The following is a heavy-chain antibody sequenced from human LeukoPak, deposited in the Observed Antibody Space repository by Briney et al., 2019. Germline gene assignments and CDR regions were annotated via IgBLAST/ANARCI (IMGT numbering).Heavy chain of an antibody. Sequence: SETLSLTCTVSGGSISSYYWSWIRQPPGKGLEWIGYIYYSGSTNYNPSLKSRVTISVDTSKNQFSLKLSSVTAADTAVYYCARGESGYDPIDYWGQGTLVSVSS. CDR2: IYYSGST. CDR3: ARGESGYDPIDY. D-gene: IGHD5-12*01. J-gene: IGHJ4*02. V-gene: IGHV4-59*01. CDR1: GGSISSYY.